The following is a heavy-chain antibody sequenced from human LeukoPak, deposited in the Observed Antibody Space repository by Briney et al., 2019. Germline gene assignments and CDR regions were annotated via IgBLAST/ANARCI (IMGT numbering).Heavy chain of an antibody. CDR1: GFTLSSYW. CDR3: ARNLDAFDI. V-gene: IGHV3-48*04. J-gene: IGHJ3*02. CDR2: ISSSGSTI. Sequence: PGGSLRLSCAASGFTLSSYWMSWVRQAPGKGLEWVSYISSSGSTIYYADSVKGRFTISRDNAKNSLYLQMNSLRAEDTTVYYCARNLDAFDIWGQGTMVTVSS.